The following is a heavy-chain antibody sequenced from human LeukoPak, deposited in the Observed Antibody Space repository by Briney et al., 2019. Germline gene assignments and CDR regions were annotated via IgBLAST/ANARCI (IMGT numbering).Heavy chain of an antibody. CDR3: ATLDWCHKYLVACGSSEY. D-gene: IGHD2-21*01. Sequence: GGSLRLSCAGSGYTDSGLTFTSDWMSWVRQPPGKGLEWVANINQDTIKKYYLDSVKGRFTISRDHAKNSVYLQMNNLRAEDSAVYYCATLDWCHKYLVACGSSEYWGQGTLVTVSS. J-gene: IGHJ4*02. V-gene: IGHV3-7*01. CDR1: GLTFTSDW. CDR2: INQDTIKK.